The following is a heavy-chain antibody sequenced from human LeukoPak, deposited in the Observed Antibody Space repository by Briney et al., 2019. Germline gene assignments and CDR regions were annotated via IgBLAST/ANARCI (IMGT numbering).Heavy chain of an antibody. J-gene: IGHJ4*02. D-gene: IGHD5-18*01. V-gene: IGHV4-59*01. CDR2: IYYSGST. Sequence: SEPLSLTCSVSGGSLSRYYGSWMRDPPGEALVWIGYIYYSGSTNYNPSLKSRVTISVDTSKNQFSLKLSSVTAADTAVYYCASSQRYTSGFDYWGQGTLVTVSS. CDR3: ASSQRYTSGFDY. CDR1: GGSLSRYY.